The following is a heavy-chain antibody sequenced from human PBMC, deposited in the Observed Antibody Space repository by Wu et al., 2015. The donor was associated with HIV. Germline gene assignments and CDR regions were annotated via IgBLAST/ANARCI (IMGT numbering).Heavy chain of an antibody. D-gene: IGHD5-12*01. Sequence: QVQLVQSGAEVKKSGSSVKVSCKTSGYNFIGNYMHWVRQAPGQGLEWMGWINPHSGGTNYAQKFQGRVTMTRDTSISTAYMELSRLRSDDTAVYYCARDRPPGYSGYGGAFDYWGQGTLVTVSS. CDR3: ARDRPPGYSGYGGAFDY. V-gene: IGHV1-2*02. J-gene: IGHJ4*02. CDR2: INPHSGGT. CDR1: GYNFIGNY.